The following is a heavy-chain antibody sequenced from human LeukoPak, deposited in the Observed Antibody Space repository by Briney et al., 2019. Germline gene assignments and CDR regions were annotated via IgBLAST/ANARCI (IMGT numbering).Heavy chain of an antibody. D-gene: IGHD3-10*01. CDR2: ISSSGSTI. Sequence: PGGSLRLSCAASGFTFSDYYMSWIRQAPGKGLEWVSYISSSGSTIYYADSVKGRFTISRDNAKNSLYLQMNSLRAEDTAVHYCARAVPMVRGVVSAADYMDVWGKGTTVTISS. CDR1: GFTFSDYY. CDR3: ARAVPMVRGVVSAADYMDV. V-gene: IGHV3-11*01. J-gene: IGHJ6*03.